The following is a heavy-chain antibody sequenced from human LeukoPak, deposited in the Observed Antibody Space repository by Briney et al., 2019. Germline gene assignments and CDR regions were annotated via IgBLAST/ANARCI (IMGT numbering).Heavy chain of an antibody. CDR3: ARSIFGVVIRPLYYYYYYMDV. D-gene: IGHD3-3*01. Sequence: GGSLRLSCAVSGFTLSNYSMNWVRQAPGKGLEWISYISGSGFTIHYADSVKGRFAISRDNAKNSLYLQMNSLRAEDTAVYYCARSIFGVVIRPLYYYYYYMDVWGKGTTVTVSS. J-gene: IGHJ6*03. CDR2: ISGSGFTI. V-gene: IGHV3-48*01. CDR1: GFTLSNYS.